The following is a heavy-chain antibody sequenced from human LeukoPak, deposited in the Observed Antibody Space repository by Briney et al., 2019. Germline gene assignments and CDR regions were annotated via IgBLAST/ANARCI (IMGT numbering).Heavy chain of an antibody. D-gene: IGHD1-26*01. CDR2: IYYSGST. V-gene: IGHV4-34*01. Sequence: PSETLSLTCAGYGGSFSGYYWSWVRQPPGKGLEWIGSIYYSGSTYYNPSLKSRVTISVDTSRNQFSLKLSSVTAADTAVYYCARRRGALDYWGQGTLVTVSS. CDR1: GGSFSGYY. CDR3: ARRRGALDY. J-gene: IGHJ4*02.